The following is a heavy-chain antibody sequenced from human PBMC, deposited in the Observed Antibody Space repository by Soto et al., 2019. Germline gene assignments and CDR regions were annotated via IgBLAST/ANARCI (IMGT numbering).Heavy chain of an antibody. CDR3: ARITPDGLIDY. J-gene: IGHJ4*02. V-gene: IGHV2-26*01. D-gene: IGHD3-9*01. CDR2: IFSNDEK. Sequence: QVTLKESGPVLVKPTETLTLTCTVSGFSLSNARMGVSWIRQPPGKALEWLAHIFSNDEKSYSTSLKSWLTISKDTSKSQVVLTMTNMDPVDTATYYCARITPDGLIDYWGQGTLVTVSS. CDR1: GFSLSNARMG.